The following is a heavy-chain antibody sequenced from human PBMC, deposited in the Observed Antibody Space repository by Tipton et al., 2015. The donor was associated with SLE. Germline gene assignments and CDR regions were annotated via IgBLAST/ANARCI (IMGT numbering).Heavy chain of an antibody. J-gene: IGHJ6*03. D-gene: IGHD6-19*01. V-gene: IGHV4-59*01. CDR2: MSDSGDT. CDR1: GGSISDYF. Sequence: GSLRLSCSVSGGSISDYFWSWIRQAPGKGPEWIGHMSDSGDTNYNPSLKSRVTISVDTSRSQISLRLNSVTAADTAIYYCVKGQEVAATNYYYYMDVWGKGTTVTVS. CDR3: VKGQEVAATNYYYYMDV.